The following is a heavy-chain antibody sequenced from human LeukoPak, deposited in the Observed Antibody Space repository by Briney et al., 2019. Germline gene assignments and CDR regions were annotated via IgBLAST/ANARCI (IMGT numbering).Heavy chain of an antibody. D-gene: IGHD3-16*02. CDR1: GYTFTNYG. CDR3: ARGEGVNYRYSGFGYFNAVDY. Sequence: EASVKVSCKASGYTFTNYGISWVRQAPGQGLEWMGWISAYNGNTNYAQKVQGRVTMTRDRSTSTAYMQLSRLRSDDTAVYYCARGEGVNYRYSGFGYFNAVDYWGQGTLVTVSS. CDR2: ISAYNGNT. J-gene: IGHJ4*02. V-gene: IGHV1-18*01.